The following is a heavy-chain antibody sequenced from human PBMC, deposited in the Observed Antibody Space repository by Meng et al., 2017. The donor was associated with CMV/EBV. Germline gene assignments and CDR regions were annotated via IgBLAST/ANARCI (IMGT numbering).Heavy chain of an antibody. CDR3: AIQGDCGGDCYVNGYYGMDV. J-gene: IGHJ6*02. CDR1: GFTFSSYS. CDR2: ISSSSSTI. D-gene: IGHD2-21*01. V-gene: IGHV3-48*04. Sequence: GGSLRLSCAASGFTFSSYSMNWVRQAPGKGLEWVSYISSSSSTIYYADSVKGRFTISRDNAKNSLYLQMNSLRAEDTAVYYCAIQGDCGGDCYVNGYYGMDVWGQGTTVTVSS.